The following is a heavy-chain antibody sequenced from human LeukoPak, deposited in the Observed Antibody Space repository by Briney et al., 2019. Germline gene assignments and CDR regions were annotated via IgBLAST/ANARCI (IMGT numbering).Heavy chain of an antibody. D-gene: IGHD6-19*01. CDR2: IYSGGST. Sequence: GGSLRLSCAASGFTVSSNYMSWVRQAPGKGLEWVSVIYSGGSTYYAESVKGRFTIYRDNSKNTLYLQMNSLRAEDTAVYYCAREGAGFFDYWGQGTLVTVSS. CDR1: GFTVSSNY. CDR3: AREGAGFFDY. J-gene: IGHJ4*02. V-gene: IGHV3-53*01.